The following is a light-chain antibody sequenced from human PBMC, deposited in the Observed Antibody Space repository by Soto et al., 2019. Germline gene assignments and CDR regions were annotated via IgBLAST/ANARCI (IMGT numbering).Light chain of an antibody. CDR2: DVT. V-gene: IGLV2-14*03. J-gene: IGLJ2*01. Sequence: QSALTQPASVSGSPGQTITIYCTGTSSDVGAYNYVSWYQQHPGKAPKLMIYDVTSRPSGVSNRFSGSKSGNTASLTISGLQAEDEADYYYASYTTSDTLVFGGGTKLTVL. CDR1: SSDVGAYNY. CDR3: ASYTTSDTLV.